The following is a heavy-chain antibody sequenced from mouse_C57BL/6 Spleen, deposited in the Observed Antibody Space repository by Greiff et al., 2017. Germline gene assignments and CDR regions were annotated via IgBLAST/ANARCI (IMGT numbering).Heavy chain of an antibody. CDR1: GYTFTDYE. CDR3: TTSTTVVATGGY. CDR2: IDPETGGT. V-gene: IGHV1-15*01. D-gene: IGHD1-1*01. J-gene: IGHJ2*01. Sequence: QVQLKESGAELVRPGASVTLSCKASGYTFTDYEMHWVKQTPVHGLEWIGAIDPETGGTAYNQKFKGKAILTADKSSSTAYMELRSLTSEDSAVYYCTTSTTVVATGGYWGQGTTLTVSS.